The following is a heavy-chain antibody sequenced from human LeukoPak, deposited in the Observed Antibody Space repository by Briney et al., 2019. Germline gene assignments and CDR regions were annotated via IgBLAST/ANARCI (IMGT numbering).Heavy chain of an antibody. V-gene: IGHV2-70*11. D-gene: IGHD3-10*01. CDR2: IDWDEDK. Sequence: SGPTLVNPTQTLTLTCAFSGFSLSTSAMCVSWIRQPPGKALEWLARIDWDEDKYYSTSLKTRLTISKDTSKNQVVLTVTNMNPVDTATYYCARIMVRGVTHAFDIWGQGTMVTVSS. CDR3: ARIMVRGVTHAFDI. J-gene: IGHJ3*02. CDR1: GFSLSTSAMC.